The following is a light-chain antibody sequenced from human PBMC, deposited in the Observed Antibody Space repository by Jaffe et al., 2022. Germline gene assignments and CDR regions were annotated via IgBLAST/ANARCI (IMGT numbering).Light chain of an antibody. CDR2: AAS. V-gene: IGKV1-39*01. J-gene: IGKJ4*01. CDR3: QQSYSTPLT. CDR1: QSIRSY. Sequence: DIQMTQSPSSLSASVGDRVTITCRASQSIRSYLNWYQQIPGKAPKLLIYAASSLQSGVPSRFSGSGSGTDFTLIISSLQPEDFATYYCQQSYSTPLTFGGGTKVEIK.